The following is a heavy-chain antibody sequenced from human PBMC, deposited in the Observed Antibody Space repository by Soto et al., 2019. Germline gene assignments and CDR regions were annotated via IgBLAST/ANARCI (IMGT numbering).Heavy chain of an antibody. CDR3: ARAPLGVVVPAAIEYGMDV. CDR1: GGTFSSYA. Sequence: QVQLVQSGAEVKKPGSSVKVSCKASGGTFSSYAISWVRQAPGQGLEWMGGIIPIFGTANYAQKFQGRVTITADESTSRAYMELSSLRSEDTAVYYCARAPLGVVVPAAIEYGMDVWGQGTTVTVSS. V-gene: IGHV1-69*01. J-gene: IGHJ6*02. CDR2: IIPIFGTA. D-gene: IGHD2-2*02.